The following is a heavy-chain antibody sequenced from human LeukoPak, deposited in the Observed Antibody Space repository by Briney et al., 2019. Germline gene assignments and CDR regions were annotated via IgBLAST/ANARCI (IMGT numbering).Heavy chain of an antibody. CDR3: ARDYYGSGSYYGLDY. D-gene: IGHD3-10*01. Sequence: SETLSLTCIVSGGSISSNDYYWGWIRQPPGKGLEWIGSMYYSGSTYYNPSLKSRVTISVDTFKNQLSLKLSSVTAADTAVYYCARDYYGSGSYYGLDYWGQGTLVTVSS. V-gene: IGHV4-39*07. CDR1: GGSISSNDYY. J-gene: IGHJ4*02. CDR2: MYYSGST.